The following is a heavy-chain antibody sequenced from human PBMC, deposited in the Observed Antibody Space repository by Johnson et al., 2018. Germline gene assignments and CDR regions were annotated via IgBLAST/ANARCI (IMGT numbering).Heavy chain of an antibody. CDR3: ARAHVRSNSFGYYYMDV. CDR1: GFTLSDYY. V-gene: IGHV3-11*04. D-gene: IGHD4-23*01. Sequence: VQLLETGGGLVKPGGSLRLSCAASGFTLSDYYMSWIRQAPGKGLEWVSYISASGTGIYYTDSVKGRFTMSRDNAKNSQYLQMDSLRADATAVYYCARAHVRSNSFGYYYMDVWGEGTTVTVSS. J-gene: IGHJ6*03. CDR2: ISASGTGI.